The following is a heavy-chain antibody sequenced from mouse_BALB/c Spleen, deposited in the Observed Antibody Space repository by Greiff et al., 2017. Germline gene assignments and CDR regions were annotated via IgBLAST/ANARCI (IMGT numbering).Heavy chain of an antibody. CDR2: ISYDGSN. CDR3: ARVYYGYDEETWFAY. V-gene: IGHV3-6*02. CDR1: GYSITSGYY. J-gene: IGHJ3*01. D-gene: IGHD2-2*01. Sequence: EVQLQESGPGLVKPSQSLSLTCSVTGYSITSGYYWNWIRQFPGNKLEWMGYISYDGSNNYNPSLKNRISITRDTSKNQFFLKLNSVTTEDTATYYCARVYYGYDEETWFAYWGQGTLVTVSA.